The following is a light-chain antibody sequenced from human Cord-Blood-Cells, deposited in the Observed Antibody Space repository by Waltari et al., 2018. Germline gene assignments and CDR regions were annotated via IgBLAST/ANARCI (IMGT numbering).Light chain of an antibody. J-gene: IGKJ1*01. Sequence: EIVFTQSPGTLSLSLGERATLSCRASQSVSRRYLAWYQQKPGEAPRLHIDGPSSRATGIPDRFSGSGSGTDFTLTISRLEPEDCAVYYCQQYGSSPWKFGQGTKVEIK. CDR3: QQYGSSPWK. CDR1: QSVSRRY. V-gene: IGKV3-20*01. CDR2: GPS.